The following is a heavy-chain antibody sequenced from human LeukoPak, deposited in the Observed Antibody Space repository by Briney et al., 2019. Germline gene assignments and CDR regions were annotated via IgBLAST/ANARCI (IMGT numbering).Heavy chain of an antibody. J-gene: IGHJ4*02. CDR2: IHYTGRT. V-gene: IGHV4-59*11. Sequence: SETLSLTCAVSGGSISSHYWSWLRQPPGEGLEWIAYIHYTGRTNYNPSLKGRVTISVDTSNSQFSLNLNSVTAADTAVYYCARGPGWYDYWGQGTMVTVSS. D-gene: IGHD6-19*01. CDR3: ARGPGWYDY. CDR1: GGSISSHY.